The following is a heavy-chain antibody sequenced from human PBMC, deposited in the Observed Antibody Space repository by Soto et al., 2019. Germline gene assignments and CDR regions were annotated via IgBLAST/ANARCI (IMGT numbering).Heavy chain of an antibody. D-gene: IGHD3-10*01. CDR3: AKANYGSGSYFPV. J-gene: IGHJ6*04. Sequence: AGGSLRLSCAASGFTFDDYGMHWVRQAPGKGLEWVSGISWNSGSIGYADSVKGRFTISRDNAKNSLYLQMNSLRAEDTASYYCAKANYGSGSYFPVWGKGTTVTVSS. V-gene: IGHV3-9*01. CDR2: ISWNSGSI. CDR1: GFTFDDYG.